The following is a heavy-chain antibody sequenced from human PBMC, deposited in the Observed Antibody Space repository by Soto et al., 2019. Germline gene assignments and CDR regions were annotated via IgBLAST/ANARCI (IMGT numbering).Heavy chain of an antibody. D-gene: IGHD1-26*01. J-gene: IGHJ4*02. V-gene: IGHV3-23*01. CDR1: GFSFSDYA. Sequence: GGSLRLSCAASGFSFSDYAMSWVRQAPGKGLEWVATISDSGISTYYADSVKGRFTISRDNSKNTLYLQMSSLRAEDTALYYCAKVPFVGWEVRESDYWGQGTLVTVSS. CDR2: ISDSGIST. CDR3: AKVPFVGWEVRESDY.